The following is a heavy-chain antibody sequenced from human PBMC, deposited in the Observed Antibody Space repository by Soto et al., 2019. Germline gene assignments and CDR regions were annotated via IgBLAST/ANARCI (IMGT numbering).Heavy chain of an antibody. V-gene: IGHV1-69*02. CDR2: IIPILGIA. Sequence: QVQLVQSGAEVKKPGSSVKVSCKASGGTFSSYTISWVRQAPGQGREWMGRIIPILGIANYAQKFQGRVTITADKSTSTAYMELSSLRSEDTDVYYCARGDTMVRGVIRDYWGQGTLVTVSS. CDR1: GGTFSSYT. J-gene: IGHJ4*02. D-gene: IGHD3-10*01. CDR3: ARGDTMVRGVIRDY.